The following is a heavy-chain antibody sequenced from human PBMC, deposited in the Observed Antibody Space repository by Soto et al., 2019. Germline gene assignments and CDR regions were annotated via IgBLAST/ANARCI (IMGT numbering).Heavy chain of an antibody. CDR1: GGTFSSYT. CDR3: ARDQYSSSWPYFDY. Sequence: QVQLVQSGAEVKKPGSSVKVSCKASGGTFSSYTISWVRQAPGQGLEWMGRIIPILGIANYAQKFQGRVTITADQSTSTAYMELSRLRSEDTAVYYCARDQYSSSWPYFDYWGQGTLVTVSS. V-gene: IGHV1-69*02. D-gene: IGHD6-13*01. J-gene: IGHJ4*02. CDR2: IIPILGIA.